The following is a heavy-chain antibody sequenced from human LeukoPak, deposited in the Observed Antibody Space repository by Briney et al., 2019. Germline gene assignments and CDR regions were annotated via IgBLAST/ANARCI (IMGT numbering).Heavy chain of an antibody. CDR3: ASLVANYYDSSGYYYFDY. CDR1: GGSISISDW. CDR2: IYHSGST. D-gene: IGHD3-22*01. V-gene: IGHV4-4*02. Sequence: SESLSLTCSVSGGSISISDWWSWVRQPPGKGLEWNGEIYHSGSTNYNPSLKSRVTITVDKSKNQFSLKLSSVTAADTAVYYCASLVANYYDSSGYYYFDYWGQGTLVTVSS. J-gene: IGHJ4*02.